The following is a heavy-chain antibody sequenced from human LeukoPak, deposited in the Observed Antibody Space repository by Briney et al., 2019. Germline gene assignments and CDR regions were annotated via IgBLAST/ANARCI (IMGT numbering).Heavy chain of an antibody. J-gene: IGHJ3*02. CDR3: AKDPCSSWGPTGAFDI. CDR1: GFTFSSYG. D-gene: IGHD6-13*01. Sequence: GGSLRLSCAASGFTFSSYGMHWVRQAPGKGLEWVAFIRYDGSNKYYADSVKGRFTISRDNSKNTLYLQMNSLRAEDTAVYYCAKDPCSSWGPTGAFDIWGQGTMVTVSS. V-gene: IGHV3-30*02. CDR2: IRYDGSNK.